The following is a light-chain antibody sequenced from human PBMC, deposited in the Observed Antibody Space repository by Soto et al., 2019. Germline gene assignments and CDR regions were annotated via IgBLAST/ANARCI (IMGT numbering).Light chain of an antibody. J-gene: IGKJ2*01. V-gene: IGKV3-11*01. Sequence: EIVLTQSLATLSLSPGERATLSCRASQSVSSYLAWYQQKPGQGPRLLIYDASARATGIPARFSGSGSGTDFTLTLSSLEPEDFAVYYCQQRSNLMYTFGQGTKLEIK. CDR1: QSVSSY. CDR2: DAS. CDR3: QQRSNLMYT.